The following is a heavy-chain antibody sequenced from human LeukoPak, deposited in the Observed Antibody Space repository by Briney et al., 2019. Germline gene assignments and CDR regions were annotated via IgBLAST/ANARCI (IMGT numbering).Heavy chain of an antibody. CDR2: ISYDGSNK. D-gene: IGHD2/OR15-2a*01. Sequence: PGGSLRLSSAASGFTFSSYAMHWVRQAPGKGLEWVAVISYDGSNKYYADSVKGRFTISRDNPKNTLYAQMNSLRAEDTAVYYCARDPNITPDYWGQGTLVTVSS. CDR3: ARDPNITPDY. V-gene: IGHV3-30*04. CDR1: GFTFSSYA. J-gene: IGHJ4*02.